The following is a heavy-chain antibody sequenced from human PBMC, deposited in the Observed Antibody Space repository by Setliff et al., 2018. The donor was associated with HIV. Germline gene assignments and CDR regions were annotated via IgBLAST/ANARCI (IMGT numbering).Heavy chain of an antibody. CDR3: ARLYGSGSYYNRDDAFDI. Sequence: GASVKVSCKASGGTFSRYGINWVRQAPGQGLEWMGGIIPSFGTPNNAQKFQGRVTITMDESTSTAYMELSSLRSEDTAMYYCARLYGSGSYYNRDDAFDIWCQGTMVTVSS. J-gene: IGHJ3*02. CDR1: GGTFSRYG. CDR2: IIPSFGTP. D-gene: IGHD3-10*01. V-gene: IGHV1-69*05.